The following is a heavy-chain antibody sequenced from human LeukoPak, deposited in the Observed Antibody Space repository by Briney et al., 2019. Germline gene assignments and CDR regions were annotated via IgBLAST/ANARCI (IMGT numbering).Heavy chain of an antibody. J-gene: IGHJ4*01. Sequence: ASVKVSCKTSGYTFSNYGISWVRQAPGQGLEWMGWITAYNGNRLYAQRFQGRITLTTDTSTSTSYMELRSLEYDDTAIYYCARDNDKVVDHWGQGTLITVSS. D-gene: IGHD1-1*01. CDR2: ITAYNGNR. CDR1: GYTFSNYG. CDR3: ARDNDKVVDH. V-gene: IGHV1-18*01.